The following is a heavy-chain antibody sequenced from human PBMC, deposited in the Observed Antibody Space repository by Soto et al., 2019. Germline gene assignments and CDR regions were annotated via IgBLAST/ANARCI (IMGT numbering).Heavy chain of an antibody. Sequence: QLQLQESGSRLLRPSQTLSLTCAVSGGSITNIATSWTWLRQPPGKGLEWIGYIYHSGSTYYNPSLKSRVAISVDKSKNQLSLNVSSVTAADTAVYYCARDVGASCTDFVCSGSGGLDVWGHGTTVTVSS. D-gene: IGHD2-8*01. CDR2: IYHSGST. CDR1: GGSITNIATS. CDR3: ARDVGASCTDFVCSGSGGLDV. J-gene: IGHJ6*02. V-gene: IGHV4-30-2*01.